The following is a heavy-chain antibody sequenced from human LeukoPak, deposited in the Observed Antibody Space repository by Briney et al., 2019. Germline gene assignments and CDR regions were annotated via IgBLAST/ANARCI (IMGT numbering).Heavy chain of an antibody. D-gene: IGHD5-24*01. CDR2: INHSGST. Sequence: SETLSLTCAVYGGSFSGYYWSWIRQPPGKGLEWMGEINHSGSTNYNPSLKSRVTISVDTSKNQFSLKLSSVTAADTAVYYCARRGYKGDFWGQGTLVTVSS. V-gene: IGHV4-34*01. CDR3: ARRGYKGDF. J-gene: IGHJ4*02. CDR1: GGSFSGYY.